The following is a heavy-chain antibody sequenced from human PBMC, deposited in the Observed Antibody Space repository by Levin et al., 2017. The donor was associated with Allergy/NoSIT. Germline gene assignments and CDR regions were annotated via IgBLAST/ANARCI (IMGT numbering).Heavy chain of an antibody. V-gene: IGHV3-33*01. CDR2: IWYDGSNK. CDR3: ARDWGAGKWELRPLDY. J-gene: IGHJ4*02. CDR1: GFTFSSYG. Sequence: GESLKISCAASGFTFSSYGMHWVRQAPGKGLEWVAVIWYDGSNKYYADSVKGRFTISRDNSKNTLYLQMNSLRAEDTAVYYCARDWGAGKWELRPLDYWGQGTLVTVSS. D-gene: IGHD1-26*01.